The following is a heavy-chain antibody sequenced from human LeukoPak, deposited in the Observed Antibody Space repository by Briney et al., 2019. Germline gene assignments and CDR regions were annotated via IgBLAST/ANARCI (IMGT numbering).Heavy chain of an antibody. V-gene: IGHV1-2*02. CDR1: GYTFTGYY. Sequence: GASVKVSCKASGYTFTGYYMHWVRQAPGQGLEWMGWINPNSGGTNYAQKFQGRVTMTRDTSISTAYMELSRLRSDDTAVYYCARVPDSSSWYWPYWGQGTLVTVSS. CDR2: INPNSGGT. J-gene: IGHJ4*02. CDR3: ARVPDSSSWYWPY. D-gene: IGHD6-13*01.